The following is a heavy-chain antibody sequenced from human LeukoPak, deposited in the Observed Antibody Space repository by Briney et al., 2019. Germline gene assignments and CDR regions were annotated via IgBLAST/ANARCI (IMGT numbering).Heavy chain of an antibody. CDR1: GFTFSSAW. Sequence: GGSLRLSCAASGFTFSSAWMSWVRQAPGKGLEWVSAISGSGGSTYYADSVKGRFTISRDNSKNTLYLQMNSLRAKDTAVYYCAKTPKGRYFDWLLPLFYFDYWGQGTLVTVSS. CDR3: AKTPKGRYFDWLLPLFYFDY. V-gene: IGHV3-23*01. CDR2: ISGSGGST. J-gene: IGHJ4*02. D-gene: IGHD3-9*01.